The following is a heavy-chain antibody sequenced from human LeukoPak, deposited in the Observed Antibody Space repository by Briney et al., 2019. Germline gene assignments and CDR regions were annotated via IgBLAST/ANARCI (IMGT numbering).Heavy chain of an antibody. CDR3: AKADGTCSRYRFDP. D-gene: IGHD2-15*01. J-gene: IGHJ5*02. V-gene: IGHV3-23*01. Sequence: PGGSLRLSCAASGFTFSSYALSWVRQLPGKGLEWVSTVTGAGGSTYYADSVKGRFTISRDNSKNTLYLQMDSLRAEDTALYYCAKADGTCSRYRFDPWGQGTLVTVSS. CDR1: GFTFSSYA. CDR2: VTGAGGST.